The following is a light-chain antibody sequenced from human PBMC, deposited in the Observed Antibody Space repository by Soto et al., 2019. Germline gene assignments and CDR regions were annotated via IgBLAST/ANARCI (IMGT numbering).Light chain of an antibody. CDR2: DAS. CDR1: QSISSY. J-gene: IGKJ1*01. CDR3: QQYNSYSWT. V-gene: IGKV1-5*01. Sequence: DVQMTQSPSSLSAFVGDRVTSTCRASQSISSYLNWYQQEPGKAPKLLIYDASSLESGVPSRFSGSGSGTEFTLTISSLQPDDFATYYCQQYNSYSWTFGQGTKVDIK.